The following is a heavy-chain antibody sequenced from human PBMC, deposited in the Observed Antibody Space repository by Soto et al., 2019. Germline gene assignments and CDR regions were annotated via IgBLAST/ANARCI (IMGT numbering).Heavy chain of an antibody. Sequence: VSVEVSCQCSGYTFTTYGISWVRQDPVQGLEWLGWTGAYNGNTNYAQKLLGRVSMTIDTSTSTAYLELRSLRSDGTAVYYCARGGGIYSSSWPIDYWGQGNLVTGSS. CDR2: TGAYNGNT. CDR3: ARGGGIYSSSWPIDY. J-gene: IGHJ4*02. D-gene: IGHD6-13*01. V-gene: IGHV1-18*04. CDR1: GYTFTTYG.